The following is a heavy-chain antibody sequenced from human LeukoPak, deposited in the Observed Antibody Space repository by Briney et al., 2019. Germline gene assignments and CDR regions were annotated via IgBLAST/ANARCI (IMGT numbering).Heavy chain of an antibody. CDR3: ARHIGGGIEDMDV. J-gene: IGHJ6*03. D-gene: IGHD3-16*02. V-gene: IGHV4-59*08. CDR1: GGSIGTYY. CDR2: IYVTGST. Sequence: SETLSLTCTVSGGSIGTYYWSWIRQSPGKGLEWIGYIYVTGSTRYNPYLQSRVTISVDTTRNQFFLKMSSVTAADTAVYYCARHIGGGIEDMDVWGKGTKVTVSS.